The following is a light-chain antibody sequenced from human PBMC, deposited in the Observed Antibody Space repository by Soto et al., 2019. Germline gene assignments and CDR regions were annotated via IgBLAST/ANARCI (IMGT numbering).Light chain of an antibody. J-gene: IGKJ1*01. CDR1: QTLSSRH. CDR2: GSS. V-gene: IGKV3-20*01. Sequence: EIVLTQSPVTLSLSPGQRATLSCRASQTLSSRHLAWYQQKPGQAPRLLIYGSSSRATDIPDRFSGSGSGTDFTLTISTLEPEDFAIYYCQQYGYSRTFGQGTKVDIK. CDR3: QQYGYSRT.